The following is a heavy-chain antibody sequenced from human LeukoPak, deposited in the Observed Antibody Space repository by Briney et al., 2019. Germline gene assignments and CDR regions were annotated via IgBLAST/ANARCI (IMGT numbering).Heavy chain of an antibody. CDR2: IYPGDANP. CDR3: ARHDKWLQYFFDL. Sequence: ESLKISCKGSGYSFSNYWIAWLRQMPGKGLEWMGMIYPGDANPKYGPSFQGQVTISADKSISTALLYWSSLRASDTAIYYCARHDKWLQYFFDLWGQGTLVTVSS. J-gene: IGHJ4*02. V-gene: IGHV5-51*01. D-gene: IGHD5-24*01. CDR1: GYSFSNYW.